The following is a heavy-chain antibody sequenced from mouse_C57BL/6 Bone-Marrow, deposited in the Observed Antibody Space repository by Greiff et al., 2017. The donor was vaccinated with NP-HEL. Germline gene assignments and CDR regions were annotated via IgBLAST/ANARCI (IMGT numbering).Heavy chain of an antibody. D-gene: IGHD4-1*01. V-gene: IGHV5-17*01. CDR1: GFTFSDYG. CDR2: ISSGSSTI. CDR3: ARNELAWFAD. Sequence: EVKVVESGGGLVKPGGSLKLSCAASGFTFSDYGMHWVRQAPEKGLEWVAYISSGSSTIYYADTVKGRFTISRDNAKNTLFLQMTSLRSEDTAMYYCARNELAWFADWGQGTLVTVSA. J-gene: IGHJ3*01.